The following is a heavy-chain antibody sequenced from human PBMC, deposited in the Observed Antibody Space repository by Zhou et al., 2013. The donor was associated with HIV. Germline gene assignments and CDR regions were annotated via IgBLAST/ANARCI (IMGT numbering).Heavy chain of an antibody. CDR1: GYPFANYT. CDR3: NRGMQGWVNDAFDI. V-gene: IGHV1-46*03. CDR2: INPGIGST. J-gene: IGHJ3*02. D-gene: IGHD2-21*01. Sequence: VQLVQSGAEVKRPGASVNISCKASGYPFANYTITWVRQAPGQRLQWIGWISGVRQAPGQGLEWMGLINPGIGSTYYAEKFQGRVTMTRDTSTSTVNMQLGTLTSEDTAVYYCNRGMQGWVNDAFDIWGQGTMVTVSS.